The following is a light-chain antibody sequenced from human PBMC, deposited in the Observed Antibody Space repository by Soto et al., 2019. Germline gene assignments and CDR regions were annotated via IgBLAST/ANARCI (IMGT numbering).Light chain of an antibody. J-gene: IGKJ1*01. CDR2: GAS. CDR1: QSVSSSY. CDR3: QQYGSSPQT. V-gene: IGKV3-20*01. Sequence: EIVLTQSPGTLSLPPGERATLSCRASQSVSSSYLAWYQQKPGQAPRLLIYGASSRATGIPDRFSGSGSGTDFTLTISRLEPEDVALYYCQQYGSSPQTFGQGTKGDIK.